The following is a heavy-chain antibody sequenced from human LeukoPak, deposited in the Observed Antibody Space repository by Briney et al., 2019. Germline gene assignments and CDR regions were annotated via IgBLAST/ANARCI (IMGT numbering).Heavy chain of an antibody. CDR3: ARDSNGPAL. Sequence: GGSLRLSCAASGFTFSSYWMHWVRQAPGKGLEWVSVIYTDGGTFYTDSVKGRFTISRDSSKNTLYLQMNSPRADDTAVYYCARDSNGPALWGQGTPVTVSS. V-gene: IGHV3-53*01. J-gene: IGHJ4*02. CDR2: IYTDGGT. D-gene: IGHD2-8*01. CDR1: GFTFSSYW.